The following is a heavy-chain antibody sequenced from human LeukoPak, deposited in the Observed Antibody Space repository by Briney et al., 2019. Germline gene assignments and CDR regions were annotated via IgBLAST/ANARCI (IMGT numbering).Heavy chain of an antibody. CDR3: ARDPPKGSSSSGY. J-gene: IGHJ4*02. Sequence: PGGSLRLSCAAPGFTVSSNYMSWVRQAPGKGLEWVSVIYSGGSTYYADSVKGRFTISRDNSKNTLYLQMNSLRAEDTAVYYCARDPPKGSSSSGYWGQGTLVTVSS. CDR1: GFTVSSNY. CDR2: IYSGGST. V-gene: IGHV3-53*01. D-gene: IGHD6-6*01.